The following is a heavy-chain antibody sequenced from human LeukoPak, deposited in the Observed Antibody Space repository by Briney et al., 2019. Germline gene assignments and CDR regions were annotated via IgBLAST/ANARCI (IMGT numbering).Heavy chain of an antibody. CDR1: GGSISSYY. Sequence: PSETLSLTCTVSGGSISSYYWSWIRQPPGKGLEWIGYIYYSGSTNYNPPLKSRVTISVDTSKNQFSLKLSSVTAADTAVYYCARHYYDSSGYDYYFDYWGQGTLVTVSS. CDR2: IYYSGST. CDR3: ARHYYDSSGYDYYFDY. V-gene: IGHV4-59*08. D-gene: IGHD3-22*01. J-gene: IGHJ4*02.